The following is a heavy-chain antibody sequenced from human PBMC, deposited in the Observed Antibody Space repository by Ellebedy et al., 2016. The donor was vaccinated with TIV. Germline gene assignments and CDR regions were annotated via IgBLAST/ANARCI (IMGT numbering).Heavy chain of an antibody. V-gene: IGHV3-30*03. CDR2: ISHDGSGK. Sequence: GGSLRLSCAASGFTFSNYGMHWVRQAPGKGLEWVAVISHDGSGKHHVDSVKGRFTISRDNSKNTLYLQMNSLRPDDTAVYYCAREGSVVTGFYYYGMDVWGQGTTVTVSS. CDR3: AREGSVVTGFYYYGMDV. CDR1: GFTFSNYG. D-gene: IGHD3-10*01. J-gene: IGHJ6*02.